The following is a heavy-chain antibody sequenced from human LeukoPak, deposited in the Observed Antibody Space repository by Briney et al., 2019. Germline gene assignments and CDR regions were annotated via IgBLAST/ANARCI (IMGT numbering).Heavy chain of an antibody. CDR1: GGSISSSSYY. D-gene: IGHD4-17*01. CDR3: ASGPRGVRRLRMCYFDY. CDR2: INHSGST. Sequence: PSETLSLTCTVSGGSISSSSYYWGWIRQPPGKGLEWIGEINHSGSTNYNPSLKSRVTISVDKSKNQFSLKLSSVTAADTAVYYCASGPRGVRRLRMCYFDYWGQGTLVTVSS. V-gene: IGHV4-39*07. J-gene: IGHJ4*02.